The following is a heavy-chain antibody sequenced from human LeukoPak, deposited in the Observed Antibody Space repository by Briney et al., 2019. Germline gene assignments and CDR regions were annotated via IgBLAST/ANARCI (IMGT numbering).Heavy chain of an antibody. D-gene: IGHD6-19*01. CDR1: GFSFEDYA. Sequence: GGSLRLSCVASGFSFEDYAMHWVRQAPGKGLEWVSGINWNSGSIGYADSVKGRFTISRDNAKNSLYLQMNSLRAEDTALYYCANGRAVAGPVDYWGQGIMVTVSS. CDR2: INWNSGSI. CDR3: ANGRAVAGPVDY. J-gene: IGHJ4*02. V-gene: IGHV3-9*01.